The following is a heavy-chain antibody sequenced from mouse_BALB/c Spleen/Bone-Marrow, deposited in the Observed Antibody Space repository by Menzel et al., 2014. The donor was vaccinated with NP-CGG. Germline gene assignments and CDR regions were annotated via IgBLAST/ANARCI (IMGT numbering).Heavy chain of an antibody. J-gene: IGHJ3*01. CDR1: GYSFTGYN. V-gene: IGHV1-39*01. D-gene: IGHD2-14*01. Sequence: EVQLQQSGPELEKPGASVKISCKASGYSFTGYNMNWVKQSNGKSLEWIGNIDPYYGGISYNQKFKDKATLTVDKSSSTAYMQLKSLTSEDSAVYYCARSIEYRPLTHWGQGTLVTVSA. CDR3: ARSIEYRPLTH. CDR2: IDPYYGGI.